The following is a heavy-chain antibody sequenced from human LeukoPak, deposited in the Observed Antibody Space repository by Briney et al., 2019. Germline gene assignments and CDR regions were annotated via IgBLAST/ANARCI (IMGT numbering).Heavy chain of an antibody. CDR3: AKDEFRIGCSGYYAY. V-gene: IGHV3-21*01. Sequence: MSGGSLRLSCAASGFTFSSYSMNWVRQAPGKGLEWVSSISSSSSYIYYADSVKGRFTISRDNSKNTLYLQMNSLRAEDTAVYYCAKDEFRIGCSGYYAYWGQGTLVTVSS. D-gene: IGHD3-22*01. CDR2: ISSSSSYI. J-gene: IGHJ4*02. CDR1: GFTFSSYS.